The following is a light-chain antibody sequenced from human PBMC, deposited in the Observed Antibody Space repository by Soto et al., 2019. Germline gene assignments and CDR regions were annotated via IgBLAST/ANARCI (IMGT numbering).Light chain of an antibody. CDR1: QSVSSY. Sequence: EIVLTQSPATLSLSPGERATLSCRASQSVSSYLAWYQQKPGQAPRLLIYDASNRATGIPARFSGSESGTDFTLTISSLEPEDFAVYYCQQRSSTFGQGTRLEIK. V-gene: IGKV3-11*01. CDR2: DAS. J-gene: IGKJ5*01. CDR3: QQRSST.